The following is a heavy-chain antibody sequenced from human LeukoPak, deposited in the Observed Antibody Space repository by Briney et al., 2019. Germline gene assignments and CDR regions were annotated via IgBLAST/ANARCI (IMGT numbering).Heavy chain of an antibody. J-gene: IGHJ4*02. CDR3: ARDRYGYYGSFDY. D-gene: IGHD4-17*01. Sequence: GGSLRLSCAASGFTFSSYAMSWVRQAPGKGLEWVANIKQDGSEKYYVDSVKGRFTISRDKAKNSLCLQMNSPRAEDTAVYYCARDRYGYYGSFDYWGQGTLVTVSS. CDR1: GFTFSSYA. CDR2: IKQDGSEK. V-gene: IGHV3-7*01.